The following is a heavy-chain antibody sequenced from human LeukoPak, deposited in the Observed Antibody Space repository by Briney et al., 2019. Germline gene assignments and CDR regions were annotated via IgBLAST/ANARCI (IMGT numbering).Heavy chain of an antibody. V-gene: IGHV4-59*01. D-gene: IGHD6-6*01. CDR1: GGSISSYY. CDR3: ASDPFEYSSSLSPLDY. J-gene: IGHJ4*02. Sequence: SETLSLTCTVSGGSISSYYWSWIRQPPGKGLEWIGRIYYSVSTNYNPSLKSRVPTSVDTSKNQFSLKLSSVTAADTAVYYCASDPFEYSSSLSPLDYWGQGTLVTVSS. CDR2: IYYSVST.